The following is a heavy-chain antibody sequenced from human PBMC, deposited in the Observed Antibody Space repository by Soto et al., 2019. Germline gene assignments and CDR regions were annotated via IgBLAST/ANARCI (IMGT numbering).Heavy chain of an antibody. D-gene: IGHD3-3*01. J-gene: IGHJ6*02. CDR1: GVTFSSFA. V-gene: IGHV3-30*18. CDR3: AKELEWLTYYYYGMDA. CDR2: ISYDGRNK. Sequence: QMHLVESGGGVVQPGRSLRLSCAASGVTFSSFAMHWVRQAPGKGLEWVAVISYDGRNKYYADSVKGRFTISRDNSNNTLYLQMNSLRIEDTALYYCAKELEWLTYYYYGMDAWGQGTTVTVSS.